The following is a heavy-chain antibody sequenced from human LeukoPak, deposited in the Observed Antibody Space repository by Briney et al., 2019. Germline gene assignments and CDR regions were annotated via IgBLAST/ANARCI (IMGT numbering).Heavy chain of an antibody. D-gene: IGHD3-22*01. V-gene: IGHV3-23*01. J-gene: IGHJ4*02. CDR1: GFTFSGYT. CDR3: ARAMMVVTNLWGVYDY. Sequence: GESLRLSCAASGFTFSGYTMNWVRQGPGKGLEWVSGMSGNGGTTYYADSVKGRFTISRDNSKNTLYLQMNSLRAEDTAVYYCARAMMVVTNLWGVYDYWGQGTLVTVSS. CDR2: MSGNGGTT.